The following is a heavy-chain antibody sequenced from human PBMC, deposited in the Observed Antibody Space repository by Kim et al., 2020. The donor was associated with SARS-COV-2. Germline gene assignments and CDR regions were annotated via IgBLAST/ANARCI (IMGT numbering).Heavy chain of an antibody. CDR1: GLSISNNNW. D-gene: IGHD2-8*01. J-gene: IGHJ5*02. V-gene: IGHV4-4*02. CDR3: AKNGAWCLEH. Sequence: SETLSLTCAVSGLSISNNNWWRWVRQPPGKGLEWIGEIYRSGSTNYNPSLKSRVTISVDKSKSQFSLTLSSVTAADTAVYYCAKNGAWCLEHWGQGTLVTVSS. CDR2: IYRSGST.